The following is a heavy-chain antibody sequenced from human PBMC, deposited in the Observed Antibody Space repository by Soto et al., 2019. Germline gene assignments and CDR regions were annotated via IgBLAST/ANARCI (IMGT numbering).Heavy chain of an antibody. CDR2: ISWNSGSI. J-gene: IGHJ3*01. CDR3: ANLYIGGKLSNYYGSS. Sequence: PGGSLRLSCAASGFTFDDYAMHWVRQAPGKGLEWVSGISWNSGSIGYADSVKGRFTISRDNAKNSLYLQMNSLRAEDTALYYCANLYIGGKLSNYYGSSWGQGTMVTVSS. D-gene: IGHD3-10*01. CDR1: GFTFDDYA. V-gene: IGHV3-9*01.